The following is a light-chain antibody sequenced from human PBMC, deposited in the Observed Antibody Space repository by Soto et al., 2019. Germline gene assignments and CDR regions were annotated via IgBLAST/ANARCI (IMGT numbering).Light chain of an antibody. Sequence: DIQLTQSPSSLSASVGDRVTITYQARLHTNDCVNWYQQKPGQAPQLLIYDASALETGVPSRFSGRGSEREFTFTISSLQPEDVATYFCQQYDSLFSLGPGAKVDIK. CDR2: DAS. J-gene: IGKJ3*01. CDR1: LHTNDC. V-gene: IGKV1-33*01. CDR3: QQYDSLFS.